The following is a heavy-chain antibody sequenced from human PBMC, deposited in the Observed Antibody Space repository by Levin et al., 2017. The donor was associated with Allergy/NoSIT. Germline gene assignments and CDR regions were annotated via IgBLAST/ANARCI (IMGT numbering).Heavy chain of an antibody. CDR1: GFTFSSYG. CDR3: AKDLEGIAVAGTHFDY. CDR2: ISYDGSNK. J-gene: IGHJ4*02. Sequence: GGSLRLSCAASGFTFSSYGMHWVRQAPGKGLEWVAVISYDGSNKYYADSVKGRFTISRDNSKNTLYLQMNSLRAEDTAVYYCAKDLEGIAVAGTHFDYWGQGTLVTVSS. D-gene: IGHD6-19*01. V-gene: IGHV3-30*18.